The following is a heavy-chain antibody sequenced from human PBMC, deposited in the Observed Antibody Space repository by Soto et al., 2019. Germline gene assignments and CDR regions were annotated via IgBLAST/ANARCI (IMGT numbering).Heavy chain of an antibody. CDR3: AKVQLPHSNDGGCALRDC. J-gene: IGHJ4*02. D-gene: IGHD4-4*01. CDR1: GFTFNNFA. V-gene: IGHV3-23*01. CDR2: VSSGGDNT. Sequence: EVQLLQSGGGLGQPGGSLTLSCAASGFTFNNFAMTWVRQAPGKGLEWVSSVSSGGDNTWYADSVKGRFTISRDNPKNTLYLHMNILSAADTALYDCAKVQLPHSNDGGCALRDCWGKGTLVTVSS.